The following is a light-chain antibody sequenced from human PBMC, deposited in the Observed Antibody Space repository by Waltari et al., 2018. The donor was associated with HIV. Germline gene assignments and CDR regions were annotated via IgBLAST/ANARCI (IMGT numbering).Light chain of an antibody. CDR1: QAISSY. CDR3: QQSYDSPFN. Sequence: DIQMTPSPSALSASLGDNVVITCRASQAISSYLNWYQQKSNKAPVLLVYSAYKLQSGAPSRFRGAGSGRDFSLSITGLQTEDFATYFCQQSYDSPFNFGPGT. V-gene: IGKV1-39*01. J-gene: IGKJ3*01. CDR2: SAY.